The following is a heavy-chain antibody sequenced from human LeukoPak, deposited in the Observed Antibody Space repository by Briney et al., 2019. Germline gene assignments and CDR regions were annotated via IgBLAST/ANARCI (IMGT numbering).Heavy chain of an antibody. D-gene: IGHD6-19*01. Sequence: PGGSLRLSCAASGFTFSGYSMDWVRQAPGKGLEWVAVISYDGSNKYYADSVKGRFTISRDNSKNTLYLQMNSLRAEDTAVYYCAKDSPQVAGTYFDYWGQGTLVTVSS. CDR1: GFTFSGYS. J-gene: IGHJ4*02. CDR3: AKDSPQVAGTYFDY. V-gene: IGHV3-30*18. CDR2: ISYDGSNK.